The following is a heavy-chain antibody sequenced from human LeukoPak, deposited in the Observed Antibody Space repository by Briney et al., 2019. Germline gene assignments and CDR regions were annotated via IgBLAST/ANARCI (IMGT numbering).Heavy chain of an antibody. D-gene: IGHD2-2*01. J-gene: IGHJ5*02. CDR3: ARDGVVPAAKNWFDP. Sequence: ASVKVSCKASGYTFTSYGISWVRQAPGQGLEWMGWISAYNGNTNYAQKLQGRVTMTTDASTSTAYMELRSLRSDDTAVYYCARDGVVPAAKNWFDPWGQGTLVTVSS. V-gene: IGHV1-18*01. CDR1: GYTFTSYG. CDR2: ISAYNGNT.